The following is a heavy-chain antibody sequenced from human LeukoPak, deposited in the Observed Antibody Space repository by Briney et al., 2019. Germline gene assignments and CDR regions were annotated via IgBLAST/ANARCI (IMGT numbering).Heavy chain of an antibody. V-gene: IGHV4-4*09. CDR2: IYTSGST. CDR3: ARRGIAARHGWFDP. Sequence: SETLSLTCTVSGGSISSYYWSWIRQPPGKGLEWIGYIYTSGSTNYNPSLKCRVTISVDTTKNQFSLKLSSVTAADTAVYYCARRGIAARHGWFDPWGQGTLVTVSS. D-gene: IGHD6-6*01. J-gene: IGHJ5*02. CDR1: GGSISSYY.